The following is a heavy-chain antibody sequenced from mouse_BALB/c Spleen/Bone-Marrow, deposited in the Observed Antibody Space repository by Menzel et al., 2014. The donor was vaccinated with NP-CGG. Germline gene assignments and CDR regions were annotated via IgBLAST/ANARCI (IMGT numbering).Heavy chain of an antibody. V-gene: IGHV1S135*01. CDR1: AYSFTDYN. CDR3: ARSFGFGSSLVARDY. Sequence: EVQLQQSGPELVKPGASVKVSCKASAYSFTDYNMYWVKQSHGKSLEWIGSIDPYNSATNYNQKFKVKATLTVDKSSSTAFMHLNSLTSEDSAVYDRARSFGFGSSLVARDYWGQGTSVTVSS. D-gene: IGHD1-1*01. CDR2: IDPYNSAT. J-gene: IGHJ4*01.